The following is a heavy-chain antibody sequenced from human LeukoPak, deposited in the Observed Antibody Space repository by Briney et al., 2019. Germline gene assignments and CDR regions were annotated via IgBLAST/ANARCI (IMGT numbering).Heavy chain of an antibody. Sequence: GGSLRLSCAASGFTFSSYGMSWVRQAPGKGLEWVSSISSSSSYIYYADSVKGRFTISRDNAKNSLYLQMNSLRAEDTAVYYCVRARGGGSFPHYWGQGTLVTVSS. J-gene: IGHJ4*02. D-gene: IGHD3-16*01. CDR3: VRARGGGSFPHY. CDR1: GFTFSSYG. CDR2: ISSSSSYI. V-gene: IGHV3-21*01.